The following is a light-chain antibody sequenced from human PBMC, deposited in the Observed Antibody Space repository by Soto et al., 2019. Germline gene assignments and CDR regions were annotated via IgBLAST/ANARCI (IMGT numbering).Light chain of an antibody. CDR1: SSDIGGYNF. J-gene: IGLJ2*01. CDR2: DVG. CDR3: CSYAGSYTLV. V-gene: IGLV2-11*01. Sequence: QSVLTQPRSVSGSPGQSVTISRTGTSSDIGGYNFVSWYQQHPGKAPKVMIYDVGKRPSGVPDRFSGSKSGNTASLTISGLQADDEGDYYCCSYAGSYTLVFGGGTKLTVL.